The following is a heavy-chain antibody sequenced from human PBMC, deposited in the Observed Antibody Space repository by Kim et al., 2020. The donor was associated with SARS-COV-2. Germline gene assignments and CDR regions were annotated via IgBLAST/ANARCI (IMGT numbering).Heavy chain of an antibody. Sequence: SETLSLTCAVYGGSFSGYYWSWIRQPPGKGLEWIGEINHSGSTNYNPSLKSRVTISVDTSKNQFSLKLSSVTAADTAVYYCARAEGRSGWPNNWFDPWGQGTLVTVSS. D-gene: IGHD6-19*01. CDR3: ARAEGRSGWPNNWFDP. V-gene: IGHV4-34*01. J-gene: IGHJ5*02. CDR2: INHSGST. CDR1: GGSFSGYY.